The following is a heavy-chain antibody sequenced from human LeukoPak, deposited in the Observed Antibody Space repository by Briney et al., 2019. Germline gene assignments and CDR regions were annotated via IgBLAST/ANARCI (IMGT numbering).Heavy chain of an antibody. CDR2: IYYSGST. J-gene: IGHJ4*02. V-gene: IGHV4-31*03. Sequence: SETLSLTCTVSGGSISSGGYYWSWIRQHPGKGLEWIGYIYYSGSTYYNPSLKSRVTISVDTSKNQFSLKLRSVTAADTAVYYCARGYYYDSSGYYHPFDYWGQGTLVTVSS. D-gene: IGHD3-22*01. CDR3: ARGYYYDSSGYYHPFDY. CDR1: GGSISSGGYY.